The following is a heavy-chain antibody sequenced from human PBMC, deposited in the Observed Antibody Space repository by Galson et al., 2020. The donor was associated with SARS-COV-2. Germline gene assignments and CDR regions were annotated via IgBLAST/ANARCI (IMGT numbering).Heavy chain of an antibody. J-gene: IGHJ4*02. CDR3: ARDPSGCAGGTCSGDY. CDR2: IYSDGSK. Sequence: QLGESLKISCAASGFTVSSNYINWVRQAPGKGLEWVSVIYSDGSKHYADSVKGRFTTSRDNSKNTLYLQMNSLRAEDTAVYYCARDPSGCAGGTCSGDYWGQGTLVTVSS. CDR1: GFTVSSNY. D-gene: IGHD2-15*01. V-gene: IGHV3-53*01.